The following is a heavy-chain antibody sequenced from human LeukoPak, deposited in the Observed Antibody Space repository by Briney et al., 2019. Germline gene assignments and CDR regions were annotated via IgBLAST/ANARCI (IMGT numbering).Heavy chain of an antibody. CDR3: ARDRAAADP. J-gene: IGHJ5*02. V-gene: IGHV3-53*01. D-gene: IGHD6-13*01. CDR2: TSDGGST. Sequence: GGSLRLSCAASGFTISSNYMNWVRQAPGKGLDWVSVTSDGGSTYYADSVRGRFTISRDNSKNTLYLQMNSLRAEDTAVYYCARDRAAADPWGQGTLVTVSS. CDR1: GFTISSNY.